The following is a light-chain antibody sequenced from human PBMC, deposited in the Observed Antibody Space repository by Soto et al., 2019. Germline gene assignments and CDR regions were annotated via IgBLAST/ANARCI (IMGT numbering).Light chain of an antibody. V-gene: IGLV7-46*01. CDR2: DTN. J-gene: IGLJ2*01. CDR1: TGAVTSGHY. Sequence: QAVVTQEPSLTVSPGGTVTLTCASSTGAVTSGHYPFWFQQKPGQAPRTLINDTNAKHSWTPARFSGSLLGGKAALTLSGAQPEDEADYFCLLSYSDYMRFGGGTKLTVL. CDR3: LLSYSDYMR.